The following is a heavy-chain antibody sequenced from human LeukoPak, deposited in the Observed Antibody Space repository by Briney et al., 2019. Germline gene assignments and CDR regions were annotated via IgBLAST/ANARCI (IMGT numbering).Heavy chain of an antibody. V-gene: IGHV3-11*01. J-gene: IGHJ6*02. CDR1: GFTSSDYY. Sequence: GGSLRLSCAASGFTSSDYYMTWIRQPPGKGPEWISYISSSGGTTTYVDSVKGRFTISRDNAKNSLYLQMNSLRADDTAVYYCARSNYYTVDVWGQGTAVTVSS. CDR3: ARSNYYTVDV. CDR2: ISSSGGTT.